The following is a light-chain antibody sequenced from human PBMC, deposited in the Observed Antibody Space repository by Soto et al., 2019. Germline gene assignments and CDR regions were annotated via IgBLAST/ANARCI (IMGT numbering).Light chain of an antibody. Sequence: QSALTQPPSVSGSPGQSVSISCTGTSSDVGSYNLVSWYQQHPGKAPKLMIYDVSKRPSGVPNRFSGSKSGNTASLTISGVQAEDDDDYCCCSYACSSTLVFGTGTKLTVL. J-gene: IGLJ1*01. CDR1: SSDVGSYNL. V-gene: IGLV2-23*02. CDR2: DVS. CDR3: CSYACSSTLV.